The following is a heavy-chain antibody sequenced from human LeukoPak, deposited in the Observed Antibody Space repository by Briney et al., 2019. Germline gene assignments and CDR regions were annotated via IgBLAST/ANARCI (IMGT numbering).Heavy chain of an antibody. CDR1: GFTFSSYG. V-gene: IGHV3-23*01. CDR3: AKDTHSDYLYYFDY. Sequence: PGGSLRLSCAASGFTFSSYGMSWVRQAPGKGLEWASAISGSGGSTYYADSVKGRFTISRDNSKNTLYLQMNGLRAEDTAVYYCAKDTHSDYLYYFDYWGQGTLVTVSS. D-gene: IGHD4-11*01. CDR2: ISGSGGST. J-gene: IGHJ4*02.